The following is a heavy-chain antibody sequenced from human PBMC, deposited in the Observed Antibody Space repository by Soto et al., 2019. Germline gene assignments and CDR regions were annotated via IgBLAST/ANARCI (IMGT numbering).Heavy chain of an antibody. Sequence: ASVKVSCKASGYTFTGYAMHWVRQAPGQRLEWMGWINAGNGNTKYSRKFQGRVTITRDTSASTAYMELSSLRSEDTAVYYCARAVAVPADFDYWGQGTLVTVSS. CDR1: GYTFTGYA. J-gene: IGHJ4*02. D-gene: IGHD6-19*01. V-gene: IGHV1-3*01. CDR2: INAGNGNT. CDR3: ARAVAVPADFDY.